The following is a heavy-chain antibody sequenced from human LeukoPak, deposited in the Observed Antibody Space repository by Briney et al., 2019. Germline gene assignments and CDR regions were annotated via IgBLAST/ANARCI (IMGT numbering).Heavy chain of an antibody. V-gene: IGHV4-30-2*03. J-gene: IGHJ4*02. Sequence: PSETLSLTCAVSGGSISSGGYSWSWIRQPPGKGLEWIGYIYHSGSTYYNPSLKSRVTISVDTSKNQFSLKLSSVTAADTAVYYCARLGFGSDYWGQGTLVTVSS. CDR2: IYHSGST. CDR3: ARLGFGSDY. D-gene: IGHD3-16*01. CDR1: GGSISSGGYS.